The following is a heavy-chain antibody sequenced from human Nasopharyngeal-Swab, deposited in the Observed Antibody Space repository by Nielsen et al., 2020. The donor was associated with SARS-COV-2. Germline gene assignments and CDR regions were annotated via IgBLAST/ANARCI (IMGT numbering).Heavy chain of an antibody. Sequence: GGFLRLSCAASGFTLSDYHMEWVRQAPGKGLEWIGRSKKKGKGVDYAASVKGRFTVSRDDSKNSLYLQMDSLKTEDTAVYYCARESWYFDLWGRGTPVTVSS. V-gene: IGHV3-72*01. CDR2: SKKKGKGV. CDR3: ARESWYFDL. J-gene: IGHJ2*01. CDR1: GFTLSDYH.